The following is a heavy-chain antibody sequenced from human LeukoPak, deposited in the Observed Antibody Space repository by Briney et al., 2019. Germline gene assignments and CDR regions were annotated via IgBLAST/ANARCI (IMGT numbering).Heavy chain of an antibody. V-gene: IGHV3-48*03. D-gene: IGHD4-23*01. CDR3: AKDPTYGGNRVFDY. CDR1: GFTFSNYE. CDR2: ISTSGRAI. J-gene: IGHJ4*02. Sequence: AGGSLRLSCAASGFTFSNYEMNWVRQAPGKGLEWVSYISTSGRAIYYVDSVKGRFTISRDNARDSLYLQMNSLRAEDTAVYYCAKDPTYGGNRVFDYWGQGTLVTVSS.